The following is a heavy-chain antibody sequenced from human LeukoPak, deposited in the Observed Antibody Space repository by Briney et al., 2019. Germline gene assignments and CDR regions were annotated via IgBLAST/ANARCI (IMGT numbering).Heavy chain of an antibody. CDR2: VFYSGST. D-gene: IGHD3-16*02. Sequence: SETLSLTCAVSVGYISSYYWTWIRQSPGKGLEWIGSVFYSGSTNYNPSLKSRVTISIDTSKNHFSLKLTSVTAADTAVYFCASGTVSGVIAPHSFHYWGRGTLVTVSS. V-gene: IGHV4-59*01. CDR1: VGYISSYY. J-gene: IGHJ4*01. CDR3: ASGTVSGVIAPHSFHY.